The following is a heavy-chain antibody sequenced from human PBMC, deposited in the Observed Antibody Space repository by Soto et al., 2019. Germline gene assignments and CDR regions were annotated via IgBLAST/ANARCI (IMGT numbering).Heavy chain of an antibody. CDR2: IIPLFGTT. D-gene: IGHD3-22*01. Sequence: SVKVSCKTSGGTFSTYTIYWVRQAPGQGLEWMGRIIPLFGTTKYAQNFQDRVTITAEESTSTTYMELSSLRAEDKAVYYCARRLDDSEDEGFDVWGEGTAVTVSS. CDR1: GGTFSTYT. J-gene: IGHJ3*01. V-gene: IGHV1-69*13. CDR3: ARRLDDSEDEGFDV.